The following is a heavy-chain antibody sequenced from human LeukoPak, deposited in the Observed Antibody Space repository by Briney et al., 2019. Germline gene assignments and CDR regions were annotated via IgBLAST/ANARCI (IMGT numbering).Heavy chain of an antibody. Sequence: SQTLSLTCTVSGGSISSGGYYWSWIRQHPGKGLEWIGYIYYSGSTYYNPSLKSRATISVDTSKNQFSLKLSSVTAADTAVYYCARERRTQLVGVWFDPWGQGTLVTVSS. CDR1: GGSISSGGYY. V-gene: IGHV4-31*03. J-gene: IGHJ5*02. CDR2: IYYSGST. CDR3: ARERRTQLVGVWFDP. D-gene: IGHD6-13*01.